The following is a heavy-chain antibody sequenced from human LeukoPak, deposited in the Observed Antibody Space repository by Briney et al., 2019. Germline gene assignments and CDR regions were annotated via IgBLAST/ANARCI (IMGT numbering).Heavy chain of an antibody. V-gene: IGHV1-69*06. J-gene: IGHJ5*02. Sequence: ASVKVSCKASGGTFSSYAISWVRQAPGQGLEWMGGIIPIFGTANYAQKFQGRVTITADKSTSTAYMELSSLRSEDTAVYYCARVRGYCSGGSCYHWFDPWGQGTLVTVSS. D-gene: IGHD2-15*01. CDR3: ARVRGYCSGGSCYHWFDP. CDR2: IIPIFGTA. CDR1: GGTFSSYA.